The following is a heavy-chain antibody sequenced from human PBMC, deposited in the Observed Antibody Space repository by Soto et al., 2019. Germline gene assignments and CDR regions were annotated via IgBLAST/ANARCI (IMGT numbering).Heavy chain of an antibody. CDR1: GYTFTSYY. CDR2: INPSGGST. Sequence: ASVKVSCKASGYTFTSYYMHWVRQAPGQGLERMGIINPSGGSTSYAQKLQGRVTMTRDTFTSTVYMELSSLRSEDTAVYYCERDGRPETTISTADLDDWGKGTMVTVSS. CDR3: ERDGRPETTISTADLDD. V-gene: IGHV1-46*01. J-gene: IGHJ4*02. D-gene: IGHD3-3*01.